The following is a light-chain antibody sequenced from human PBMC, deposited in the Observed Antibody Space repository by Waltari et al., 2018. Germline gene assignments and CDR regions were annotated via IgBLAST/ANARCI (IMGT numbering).Light chain of an antibody. Sequence: DIVMTQSTDSLVVSLGERATINCKSSRNLLYSPNNKDSLAWYQKKPGQPPKLLIYWASTRESGVPYRFTGSGSGTDFSLTISSLQAEDVAVYYCQQYYDTPYTFGQGTKLEIK. V-gene: IGKV4-1*01. CDR1: RNLLYSPNNKDS. CDR2: WAS. J-gene: IGKJ2*01. CDR3: QQYYDTPYT.